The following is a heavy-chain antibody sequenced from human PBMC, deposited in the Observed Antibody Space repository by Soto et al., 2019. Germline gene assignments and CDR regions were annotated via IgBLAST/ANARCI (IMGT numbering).Heavy chain of an antibody. J-gene: IGHJ6*02. CDR2: ISSDSSNI. D-gene: IGHD3-10*01. Sequence: PGGSLRLSCAASGFTFSIYRMHWVRQAPGKGLEWVSYISSDSSNIAYADSVKGRFTISRDNAKNSLYLQMNSLRAEDTAVYYCATYYGSGSYFPDHYYYGMDVWGQGTTVTVSS. CDR3: ATYYGSGSYFPDHYYYGMDV. V-gene: IGHV3-48*01. CDR1: GFTFSIYR.